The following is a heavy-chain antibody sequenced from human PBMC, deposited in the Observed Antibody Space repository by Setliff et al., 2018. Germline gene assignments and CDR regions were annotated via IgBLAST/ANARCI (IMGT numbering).Heavy chain of an antibody. D-gene: IGHD2-21*01. J-gene: IGHJ4*02. CDR1: GYNFITFG. V-gene: IGHV1-18*01. CDR2: ISPYNEKT. CDR3: ARDRSFCRGASCYTLAY. Sequence: ASVKVSCKTSGYNFITFGISWVRQAPGQGLEWMGWISPYNEKTNYAEKFQGRVTITADESTDTVYMELSSLRSDDTAVYYCARDRSFCRGASCYTLAYWGQGSLVTVSS.